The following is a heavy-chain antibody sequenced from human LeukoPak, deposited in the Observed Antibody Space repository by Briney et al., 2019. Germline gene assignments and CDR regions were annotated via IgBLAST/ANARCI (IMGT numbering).Heavy chain of an antibody. J-gene: IGHJ4*02. D-gene: IGHD6-13*01. V-gene: IGHV4-59*01. Sequence: PSETLSLTCTVSGGSISSYYCSWIRQPPGKELEWIGYIYYSGSTNYNPSLKSRVTISVDTSKNQFSLKLSSVTAADTAVYYCARDRSSSWSFDYWSQGTLVTVSS. CDR2: IYYSGST. CDR3: ARDRSSSWSFDY. CDR1: GGSISSYY.